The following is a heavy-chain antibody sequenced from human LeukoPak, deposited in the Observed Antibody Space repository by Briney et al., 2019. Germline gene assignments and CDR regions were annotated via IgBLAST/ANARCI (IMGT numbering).Heavy chain of an antibody. CDR1: GFTFSNYW. CDR3: ARGDYPERAFDI. D-gene: IGHD5-12*01. V-gene: IGHV3-74*01. J-gene: IGHJ3*02. Sequence: GGSLRLSCAASGFTFSNYWMHWVRQAPGKGLVWVSHINGDGSSTNYADSVRGRFTISRDNSKNTLYLQMNSLRAEDTAVYYCARGDYPERAFDIWGQGTMVTVSS. CDR2: INGDGSST.